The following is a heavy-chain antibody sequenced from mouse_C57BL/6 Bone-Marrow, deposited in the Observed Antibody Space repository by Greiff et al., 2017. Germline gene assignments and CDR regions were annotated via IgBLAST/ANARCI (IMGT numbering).Heavy chain of an antibody. J-gene: IGHJ4*01. V-gene: IGHV5-17*01. Sequence: EVKLVESGGGLVKPGGSLKLSCAASGFTFSDYGMHWVRQAPEKGLEWVAYISSGSSTIYYADTVKGRFTISRDNAKNTLFLQMTSLRSEDTAMYYCARSFYFYYAMDYWGQGTSVTVSS. D-gene: IGHD2-1*01. CDR3: ARSFYFYYAMDY. CDR1: GFTFSDYG. CDR2: ISSGSSTI.